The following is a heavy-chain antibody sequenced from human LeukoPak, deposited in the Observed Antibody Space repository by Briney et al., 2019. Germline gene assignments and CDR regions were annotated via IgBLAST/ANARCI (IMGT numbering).Heavy chain of an antibody. CDR3: TTRVSTTNDN. V-gene: IGHV3-15*01. Sequence: GGSLRLSCVASGLTFSNVWMNWVRQAPGKGLQWVGRILTKNDGGTTGYAAPVKGRFTISRDDSKSTLYLQMNSLEIEDTAVYYCTTRVSTTNDNWGQGTLVTVSS. J-gene: IGHJ4*02. D-gene: IGHD5/OR15-5a*01. CDR1: GLTFSNVW. CDR2: ILTKNDGGTT.